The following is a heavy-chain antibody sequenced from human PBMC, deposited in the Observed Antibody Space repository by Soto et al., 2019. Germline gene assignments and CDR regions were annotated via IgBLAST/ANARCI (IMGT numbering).Heavy chain of an antibody. D-gene: IGHD2-8*01. CDR1: GFIFSTYA. Sequence: EVKQVESGGGLVQPGGSLRLSCATSGFIFSTYAMHWVRQAPGKGLEYVSAISSNGRSTYYANSVKGRFTISRDNSKNTLYLQMDSLRAEDMAVYYCARDRCTNGVCYAPSDDWGQGTLVTVSS. CDR2: ISSNGRST. V-gene: IGHV3-64*01. CDR3: ARDRCTNGVCYAPSDD. J-gene: IGHJ1*01.